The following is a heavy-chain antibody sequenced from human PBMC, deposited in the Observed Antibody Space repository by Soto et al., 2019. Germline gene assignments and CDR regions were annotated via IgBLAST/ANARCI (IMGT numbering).Heavy chain of an antibody. CDR2: FDPEDGET. V-gene: IGHV1-24*01. J-gene: IGHJ4*02. D-gene: IGHD3-22*01. Sequence: ASVKVSCKVSGYTLTELSMHWVRQAPGKGLEWMGGFDPEDGETIYAQKFQGRVTMTEDTSTDTAYMELSSLRSEDTAVYYCATKSGNYYDSSGYYDWGQGTLVTVSS. CDR1: GYTLTELS. CDR3: ATKSGNYYDSSGYYD.